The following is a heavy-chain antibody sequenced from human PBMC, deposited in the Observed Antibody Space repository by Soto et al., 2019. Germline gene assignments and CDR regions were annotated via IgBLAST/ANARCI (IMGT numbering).Heavy chain of an antibody. V-gene: IGHV4-4*07. CDR1: VVYTNTFY. Sequence: LSLTRSVSVVYTNTFYLSWVRQPAGKGLEGIGRIFSSGSTSFKASLDSRIAMTVDTSNKESYLNLSSLTAADTAVYCCGRCGISGYALDYWGQGTLVTVSS. D-gene: IGHD5-12*01. CDR3: GRCGISGYALDY. CDR2: IFSSGST. J-gene: IGHJ4*02.